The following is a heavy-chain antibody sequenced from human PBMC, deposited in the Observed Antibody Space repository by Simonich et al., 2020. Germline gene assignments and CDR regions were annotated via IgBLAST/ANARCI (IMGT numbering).Heavy chain of an antibody. CDR3: ARDFRLQLVEIGTYYYYGMDV. J-gene: IGHJ6*02. CDR2: ISSSGSTI. D-gene: IGHD6-6*01. CDR1: GFTFSSYE. V-gene: IGHV3-48*03. Sequence: EVQLVESGGGLVQPGGSLRLSCAASGFTFSSYEMNWVRQAPGKGLEWGSYISSSGSTIYYADSVKGRFTISRDNAKNALYLQMNSLRAEDTAVYYCARDFRLQLVEIGTYYYYGMDVWGQGTTVTVSS.